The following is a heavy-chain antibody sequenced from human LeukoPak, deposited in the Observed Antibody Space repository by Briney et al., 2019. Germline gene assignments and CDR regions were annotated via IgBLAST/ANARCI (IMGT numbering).Heavy chain of an antibody. CDR1: GGSISSSSYY. CDR2: IYYSGST. CDR3: ATSSTSLTWLDP. Sequence: SETLSLTCTVSGGSISSSSYYWGWIRQPPGKGLEWIGSIYYSGSTYYNPSLKSRVTISVDTSKNQFSLKLSSVTAADTAVYYCATSSTSLTWLDPWGQGTLVTVSS. V-gene: IGHV4-39*01. J-gene: IGHJ5*02. D-gene: IGHD2-2*01.